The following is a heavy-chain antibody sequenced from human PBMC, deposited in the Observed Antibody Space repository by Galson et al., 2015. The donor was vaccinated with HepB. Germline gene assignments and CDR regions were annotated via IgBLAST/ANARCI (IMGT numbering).Heavy chain of an antibody. CDR2: MNPNSGNT. J-gene: IGHJ4*02. CDR3: ARDHGSLAVAGSPPFDY. CDR1: GYTFTSYD. V-gene: IGHV1-8*01. Sequence: SVKVSCKASGYTFTSYDINWVRQATGQGLEWMGWMNPNSGNTGYAQKFQGRVTMTRNTSISTAYLELSSLRFEDTAVYYCARDHGSLAVAGSPPFDYWGQGTLVTVSS. D-gene: IGHD6-19*01.